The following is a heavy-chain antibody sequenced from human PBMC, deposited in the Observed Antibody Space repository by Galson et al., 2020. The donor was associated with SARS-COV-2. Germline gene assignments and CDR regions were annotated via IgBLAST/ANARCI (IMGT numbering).Heavy chain of an antibody. CDR2: VVVGTGNT. CDR3: AALWAGMTTGGGY. D-gene: IGHD4-17*01. V-gene: IGHV1-58*01. J-gene: IGHJ4*02. Sequence: SAKVSCKAPGFIITRSAVKWVRHNRRQNLEWKGWVVVGTGNTNYAQHFKERVTITRDMSTNTAYMELSSLRTEETAVYYCAALWAGMTTGGGYWGQGTLVTVSS. CDR1: GFIITRSA.